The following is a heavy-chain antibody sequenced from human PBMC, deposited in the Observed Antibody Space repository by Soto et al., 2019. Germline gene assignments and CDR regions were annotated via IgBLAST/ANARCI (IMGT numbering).Heavy chain of an antibody. CDR2: IYNSVNT. Sequence: QVQLQESGPGLVKPSETLSLTCTVSGDSLSSYYWSWIRQPPGKGLEWIAYIYNSVNTNYNPSLKSRVTISVDTSKNQFSLKLSSVTAADTAVYYCARSAYYSSFDYWGQGTLVTVSS. CDR3: ARSAYYSSFDY. D-gene: IGHD2-2*01. CDR1: GDSLSSYY. V-gene: IGHV4-59*01. J-gene: IGHJ4*02.